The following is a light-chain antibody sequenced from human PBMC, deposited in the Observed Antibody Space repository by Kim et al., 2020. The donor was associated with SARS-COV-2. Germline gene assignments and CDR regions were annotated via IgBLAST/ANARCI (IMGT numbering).Light chain of an antibody. CDR3: QAWDSSNVV. V-gene: IGLV3-1*01. CDR2: QDS. J-gene: IGLJ2*01. Sequence: SYELTQPPSVSVSPGQTASITCSGDKLGDKYACWYQQKPGQSPVLVIYQDSKRPSGIPERFSGSNSGNTATLTISRTQAMDEADYYCQAWDSSNVVFGGGTQLTVL. CDR1: KLGDKY.